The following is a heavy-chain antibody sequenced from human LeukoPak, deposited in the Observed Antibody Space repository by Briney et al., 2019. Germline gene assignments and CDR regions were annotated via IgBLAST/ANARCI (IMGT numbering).Heavy chain of an antibody. CDR2: ISSSSSYI. V-gene: IGHV3-21*01. Sequence: GGSLRLSCAASGFTFRSYSMSWVRQAPGKGLEWVSSISSSSSYIYYADSVKGRFTISRDNAKNSLYLQMNSLRAEDTAVYYCARGPKMARSHWFEPWGQGTLVTVSS. D-gene: IGHD5-24*01. J-gene: IGHJ5*02. CDR3: ARGPKMARSHWFEP. CDR1: GFTFRSYS.